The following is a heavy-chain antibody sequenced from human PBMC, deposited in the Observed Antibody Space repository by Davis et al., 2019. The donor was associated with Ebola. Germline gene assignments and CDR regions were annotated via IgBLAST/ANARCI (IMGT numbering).Heavy chain of an antibody. CDR1: GFTFSSYG. Sequence: GESLKISCAASGFTFSSYGMSWVRQAPGKGLEWVSAMSGSAGNTYYADSVKGRFTISRDNSKNTLYLQMNSLRSEDTAVYYCAKDPSSAAATDFDYWGQGTLVTVSS. V-gene: IGHV3-23*01. D-gene: IGHD6-13*01. J-gene: IGHJ4*02. CDR3: AKDPSSAAATDFDY. CDR2: MSGSAGNT.